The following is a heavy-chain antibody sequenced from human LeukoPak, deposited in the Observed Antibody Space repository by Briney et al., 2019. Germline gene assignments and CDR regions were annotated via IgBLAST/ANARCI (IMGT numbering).Heavy chain of an antibody. CDR2: MNPNSGNT. V-gene: IGHV1-8*02. Sequence: ASVKVSCKASGYIFTNYGISWVRQAPGQGLEWIGWMNPNSGNTGYAQKFQGRVTMTRNTSISTAYMELSSLRSEDTAVYYCARMYYYDSGGYPNWFDPWGQGTLVTVSS. CDR1: GYIFTNYG. J-gene: IGHJ5*02. CDR3: ARMYYYDSGGYPNWFDP. D-gene: IGHD3-22*01.